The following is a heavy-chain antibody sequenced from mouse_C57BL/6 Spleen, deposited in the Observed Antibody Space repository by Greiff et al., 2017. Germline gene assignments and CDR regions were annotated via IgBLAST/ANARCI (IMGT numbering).Heavy chain of an antibody. CDR3: ASGYGSSYYFGY. D-gene: IGHD1-1*01. J-gene: IGHJ2*01. Sequence: QVQLQQSGPELVKPGASVKISCKATGYAFSSSWMNWVKQRPGKGLEWIGRIYPGDGDTNYNGKFKGKATLTADKSSSTAYMQLSSLTSEDSAVYFCASGYGSSYYFGYWGQGTTLTVSS. CDR2: IYPGDGDT. CDR1: GYAFSSSW. V-gene: IGHV1-82*01.